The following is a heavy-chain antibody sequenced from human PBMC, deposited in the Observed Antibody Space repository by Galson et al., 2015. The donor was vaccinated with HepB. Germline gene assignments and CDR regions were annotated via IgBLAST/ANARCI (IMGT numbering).Heavy chain of an antibody. CDR1: GYTFTGPY. J-gene: IGHJ4*02. CDR2: INPRTGVT. V-gene: IGHV1-2*02. D-gene: IGHD2-8*01. Sequence: SVKVSCKASGYTFTGPYIHWLRQAPGQGLEWLGWINPRTGVTKYAQKFQGRVTITRDMSLSTVYLELNRLISDDSAVYFCARVEYRTIGVCHSYDCWGQGTLVTVSS. CDR3: ARVEYRTIGVCHSYDC.